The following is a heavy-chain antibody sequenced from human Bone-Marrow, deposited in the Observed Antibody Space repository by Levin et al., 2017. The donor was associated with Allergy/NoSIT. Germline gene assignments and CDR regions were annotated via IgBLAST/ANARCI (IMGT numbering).Heavy chain of an antibody. CDR3: ARDHPNRGIGWLDP. CDR2: ISNTSGTI. V-gene: IGHV3-48*04. J-gene: IGHJ5*02. Sequence: GESLKISCTASGFVFSTYSMNWVRQAPGKGLEWLSYISNTSGTIYFADSVKGRFTISRDNAKNSLYLQLDNLRVEDTAVYYCARDHPNRGIGWLDPWGQGTLVTVSS. CDR1: GFVFSTYS. D-gene: IGHD2/OR15-2a*01.